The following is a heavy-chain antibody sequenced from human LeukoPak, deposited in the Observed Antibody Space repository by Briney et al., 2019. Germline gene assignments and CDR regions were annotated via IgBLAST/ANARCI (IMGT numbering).Heavy chain of an antibody. CDR2: INPNSGGT. Sequence: ASVKVSCKASGYTFTGYYMHWVRQAPGQGLEWMGWINPNSGGTNYAQKLQGRVTMTRDTSISTAYMELSRLRSDDTAVYYCARGSARGDFWSGYYPPGAFDIWGQGTMVTVSS. CDR1: GYTFTGYY. CDR3: ARGSARGDFWSGYYPPGAFDI. D-gene: IGHD3-3*01. V-gene: IGHV1-2*02. J-gene: IGHJ3*02.